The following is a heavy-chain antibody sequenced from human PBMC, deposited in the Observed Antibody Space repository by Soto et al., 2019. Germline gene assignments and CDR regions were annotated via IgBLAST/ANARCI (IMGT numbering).Heavy chain of an antibody. D-gene: IGHD3-10*01. CDR1: GLTFSRYS. CDR2: FRGSGDDGTT. Sequence: PGGSLRLSCAASGLTFSRYSMSGVRQAPGKGLEWVSGFRGSGDDGTTYYADSVKGRFTISRDNSKNMLFLQMNSLRAEDTAIYYCAKKVNSGSGSQYFDYWGPGTLVTVSS. J-gene: IGHJ4*02. CDR3: AKKVNSGSGSQYFDY. V-gene: IGHV3-23*01.